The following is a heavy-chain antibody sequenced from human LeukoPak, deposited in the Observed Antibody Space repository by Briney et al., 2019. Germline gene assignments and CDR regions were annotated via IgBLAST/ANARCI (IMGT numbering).Heavy chain of an antibody. CDR3: ARLLMGKWLLLAYYFDY. CDR1: GFTFSNSW. CDR2: IKEDGSDK. Sequence: GGSLRLSCLASGFTFSNSWMTWVRQAPGRGLEWVANIKEDGSDKQYVDSVKGRFTISRDNAKNSLYLQMNSLRAEDTAVYYCARLLMGKWLLLAYYFDYWGQGTLVTVSS. D-gene: IGHD3-22*01. V-gene: IGHV3-7*03. J-gene: IGHJ4*02.